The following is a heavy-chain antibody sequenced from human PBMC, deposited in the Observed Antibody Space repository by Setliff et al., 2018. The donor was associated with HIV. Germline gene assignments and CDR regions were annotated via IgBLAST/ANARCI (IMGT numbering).Heavy chain of an antibody. CDR3: ARAIFGIVYYYMDV. J-gene: IGHJ6*03. CDR1: GGSFSGYY. CDR2: INHSGST. V-gene: IGHV4-34*01. D-gene: IGHD3-3*01. Sequence: PSETLSLTCAVYGGSFSGYYWTWIRQSPGKGLEWIGEINHSGSTNYNPSLKSRVTISVDTSKNQFSLKLSSVTAADTAVYYCARAIFGIVYYYMDVWGKGTTVTVSS.